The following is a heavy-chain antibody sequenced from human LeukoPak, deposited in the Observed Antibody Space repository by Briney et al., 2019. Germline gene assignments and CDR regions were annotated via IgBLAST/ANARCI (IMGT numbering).Heavy chain of an antibody. CDR3: ARDTNWGLDY. Sequence: GGSLRLSCAASGFTFNSYEMNWVRQAPGKGLEWVSYIRSSGGTIYYADSVKGRFTISRDNAKNSLYLQMNSLRAEDTAVYYCARDTNWGLDYWDQGTPVAVSS. CDR1: GFTFNSYE. J-gene: IGHJ4*02. CDR2: IRSSGGTI. V-gene: IGHV3-48*03. D-gene: IGHD7-27*01.